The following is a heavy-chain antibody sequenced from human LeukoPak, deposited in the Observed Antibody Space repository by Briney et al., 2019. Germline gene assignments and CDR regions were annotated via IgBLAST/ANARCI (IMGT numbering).Heavy chain of an antibody. CDR1: GGSISSYY. D-gene: IGHD1-1*01. V-gene: IGHV4-59*01. J-gene: IGHJ5*02. CDR2: IYYSGST. CDR3: ARSTTGTSRVFDP. Sequence: SETLSLTCTVSGGSISSYYWSWIRQPPGKGLEWIGYIYYSGSTNYNPSLKSRVTISVDTSKNQFSLKLSSVTAADTAVYYCARSTTGTSRVFDPWGQGTLVTVSS.